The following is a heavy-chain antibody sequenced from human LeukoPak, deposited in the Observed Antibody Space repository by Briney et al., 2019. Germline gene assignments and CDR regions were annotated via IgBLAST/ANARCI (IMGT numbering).Heavy chain of an antibody. J-gene: IGHJ4*02. D-gene: IGHD2-15*01. Sequence: GGSLRLSCAVSGFTAGYNYMSWVRQAPGKGLEWVSVIYRGDTYYADSVKGRFTISRDDSKNTVFLQMNRLRADDTAVYFCAFYYCSSGSCYFDTWGQGTLVAVSS. V-gene: IGHV3-53*01. CDR1: GFTAGYNY. CDR3: AFYYCSSGSCYFDT. CDR2: IYRGDT.